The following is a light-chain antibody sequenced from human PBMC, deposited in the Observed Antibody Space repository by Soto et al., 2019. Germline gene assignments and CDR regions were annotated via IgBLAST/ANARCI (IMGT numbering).Light chain of an antibody. CDR3: CSYAGSNTLV. J-gene: IGLJ3*02. CDR2: DVN. V-gene: IGLV2-11*01. Sequence: QSALAQPRSVSGSPGQSVTISCTGTSSDVGGYNYVTWYQHHAGKAPKLRIYDVNKRPSGVPDRFSGSRSGNTASLTISGLQTEDEAEYFCCSYAGSNTLVCGGGTKLTFL. CDR1: SSDVGGYNY.